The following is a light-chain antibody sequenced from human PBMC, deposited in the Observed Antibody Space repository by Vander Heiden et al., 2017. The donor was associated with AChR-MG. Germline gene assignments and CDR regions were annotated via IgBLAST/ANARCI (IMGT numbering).Light chain of an antibody. CDR2: EDK. J-gene: IGLJ3*02. CDR1: SGSVDTSY. Sequence: LILTPPPSVSESPGPTAIISCTGSSGSVDTSYLQRYQPRPGRAPTTLTYEDKGRPSGVPARCSGSTDPSSNTADILIADVKTEDEDCYYCQDYDGNLLVFGGGTKLTVL. V-gene: IGLV6-57*02. CDR3: QDYDGNLLV.